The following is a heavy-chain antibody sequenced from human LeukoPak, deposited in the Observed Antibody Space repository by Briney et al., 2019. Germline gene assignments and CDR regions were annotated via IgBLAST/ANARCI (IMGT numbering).Heavy chain of an antibody. CDR3: ARYDILTGCDY. D-gene: IGHD3-9*01. CDR2: INHSGST. CDR1: GVSFSGYY. Sequence: SETLSLTCAVYGVSFSGYYWSWIRQPPGKGLEWIGGINHSGSTNYNPSLKSRVTISVDTSKNQFSLKVSSVTAADTAVYYCARYDILTGCDYWGQGTLVTVSS. V-gene: IGHV4-34*01. J-gene: IGHJ4*02.